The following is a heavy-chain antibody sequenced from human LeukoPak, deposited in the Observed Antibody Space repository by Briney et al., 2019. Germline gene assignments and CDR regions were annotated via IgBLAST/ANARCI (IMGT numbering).Heavy chain of an antibody. V-gene: IGHV3-23*01. J-gene: IGHJ4*02. CDR2: ISGSGGST. CDR1: GFTFSSYA. D-gene: IGHD2-2*01. Sequence: GGSLRLPCAASGFTFSSYAMSSVRQAPGKGLEWVSAISGSGGSTYYADSVKGRFTISRDNSKNTLYLQMNSLRAEDTAVYYCAKDAPVNIVVVPAANSWGQGTLVTVSS. CDR3: AKDAPVNIVVVPAANS.